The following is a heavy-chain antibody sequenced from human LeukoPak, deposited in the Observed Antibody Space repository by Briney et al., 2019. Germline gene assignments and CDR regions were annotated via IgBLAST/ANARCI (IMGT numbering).Heavy chain of an antibody. CDR1: GYTFTGYY. J-gene: IGHJ6*02. CDR3: ARDGSGIWTLNYYYGMDV. V-gene: IGHV1-2*04. CDR2: INPNSGGT. D-gene: IGHD3-10*01. Sequence: ASVKVSCTASGYTFTGYYMHWVRQAPGQGLEWMGWINPNSGGTNYAQKFQGWVTMTRDTSISTAYMELSRLRSDDTAVYYCARDGSGIWTLNYYYGMDVWGQGTTVTVSS.